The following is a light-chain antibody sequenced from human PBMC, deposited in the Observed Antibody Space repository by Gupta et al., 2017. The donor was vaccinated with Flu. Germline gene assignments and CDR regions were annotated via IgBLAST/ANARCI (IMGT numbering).Light chain of an antibody. CDR3: QEYNSYYT. CDR1: QTISTW. Sequence: SPSTLSASVGDRVTITCRASQTISTWLAWYQQKPGKAPKLLIYKASTLEGGVPSRFSGSGSGTEFTLTISSLQPDDFAIYYCQEYNSYYTFGQGTRLEIK. V-gene: IGKV1-5*03. CDR2: KAS. J-gene: IGKJ2*01.